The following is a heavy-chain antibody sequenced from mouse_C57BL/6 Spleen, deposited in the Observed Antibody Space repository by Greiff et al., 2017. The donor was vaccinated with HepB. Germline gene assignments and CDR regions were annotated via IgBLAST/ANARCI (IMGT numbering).Heavy chain of an antibody. CDR3: ARDGDGYYYFDY. CDR2: ISDGGSYT. J-gene: IGHJ2*01. V-gene: IGHV5-4*01. Sequence: EVNVVESGGGLVKPGGSLKLSCAASGFTFSSYAMSWVRQTPEKRLEWVATISDGGSYTYYPDNVKGRFTISRDNAKNNLYLQMSHLKSEDTAMYYCARDGDGYYYFDYWGQGTTLTVSS. CDR1: GFTFSSYA. D-gene: IGHD2-3*01.